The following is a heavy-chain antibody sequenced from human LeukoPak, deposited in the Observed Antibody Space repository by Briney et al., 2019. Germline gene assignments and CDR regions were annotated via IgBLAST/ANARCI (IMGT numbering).Heavy chain of an antibody. Sequence: GGSLRLSCAASGFTFSSYNMNWVRQAPGMGLEWVSLITTNSAYIHYADSVRGRFTISRDNTKNSLFLQMNGLRAEDTAVYYCARSRFTVAGAGSGMDVWGQGTTVTVSS. J-gene: IGHJ6*02. CDR2: ITTNSAYI. CDR3: ARSRFTVAGAGSGMDV. D-gene: IGHD6-19*01. CDR1: GFTFSSYN. V-gene: IGHV3-21*01.